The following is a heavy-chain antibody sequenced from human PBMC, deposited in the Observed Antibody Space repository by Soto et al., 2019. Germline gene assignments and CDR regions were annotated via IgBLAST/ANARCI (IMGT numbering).Heavy chain of an antibody. V-gene: IGHV3-23*01. CDR1: GFTFNNFA. J-gene: IGHJ4*02. CDR3: AKVRQRFLDILTGATNFDS. CDR2: ISSDGDLR. Sequence: EVHLLGSGGDLVKPGGSLRLSCEVSGFTFNNFAMSWVRQSPGKGLEWVSTISSDGDLRHYAESVKGRFTISRDNSKSSLLLQMNRLRAEDTALYFCAKVRQRFLDILTGATNFDSWCQGTLVTVSS. D-gene: IGHD3-9*01.